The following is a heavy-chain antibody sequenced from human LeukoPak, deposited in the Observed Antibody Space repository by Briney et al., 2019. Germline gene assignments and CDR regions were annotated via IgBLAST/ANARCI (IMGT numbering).Heavy chain of an antibody. J-gene: IGHJ4*02. Sequence: GGSLRLSCAASGFTVNSKYMSWVRQAPGKGLEWVSMTYSTDTTYYADSVKGRFTISTDNSKNTLYLQMNSLRVEDTAVYYCARGLTGGPRFDYWGQGTLVTVSP. D-gene: IGHD3-10*01. CDR2: TYSTDTT. CDR3: ARGLTGGPRFDY. V-gene: IGHV3-53*01. CDR1: GFTVNSKY.